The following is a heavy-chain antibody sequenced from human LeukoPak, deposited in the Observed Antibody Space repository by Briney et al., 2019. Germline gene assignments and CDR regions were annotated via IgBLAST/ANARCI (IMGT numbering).Heavy chain of an antibody. V-gene: IGHV3-48*03. Sequence: PGGSLRLSCAASGFTFSSYEMNWVRQAPGKGLEWVSYISSSGTTIYYADSVKGRFTISRDNAKNSLYLQMNSLRAEDTAVYYYARVGVVVAATGNLWFDPWGQGTLVTVSS. CDR1: GFTFSSYE. CDR3: ARVGVVVAATGNLWFDP. CDR2: ISSSGTTI. D-gene: IGHD2-15*01. J-gene: IGHJ5*02.